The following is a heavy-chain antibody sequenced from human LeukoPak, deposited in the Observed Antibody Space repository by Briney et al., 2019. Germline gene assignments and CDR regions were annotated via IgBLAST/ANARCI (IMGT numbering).Heavy chain of an antibody. D-gene: IGHD3-3*01. CDR1: GGTFSSYA. Sequence: ASVTVSFKASGGTFSSYAISWVRQAPGQGLEWMGGIIPIFGTANYAQKFQGRVTITADESTSTAYMELSSLRSEDTAVYYCARGKYDFWSGYYFDYWGQGTLVTVSS. J-gene: IGHJ4*02. CDR3: ARGKYDFWSGYYFDY. CDR2: IIPIFGTA. V-gene: IGHV1-69*13.